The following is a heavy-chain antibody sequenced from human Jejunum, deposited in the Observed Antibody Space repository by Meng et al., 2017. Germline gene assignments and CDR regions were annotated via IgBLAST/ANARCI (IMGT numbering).Heavy chain of an antibody. V-gene: IGHV3-30*01. CDR1: GFTFSNYA. CDR2: ISNDGSSK. Sequence: GESLKISCASSGFTFSNYAMHWVRQAPGKGLEWLAVISNDGSSKFYADSVKGRFAVSRDKSLYLQMNSLKPGDTAVYYCARDGSVAVAGNLDYWGQGTLVTVSS. J-gene: IGHJ4*02. D-gene: IGHD6-13*01. CDR3: ARDGSVAVAGNLDY.